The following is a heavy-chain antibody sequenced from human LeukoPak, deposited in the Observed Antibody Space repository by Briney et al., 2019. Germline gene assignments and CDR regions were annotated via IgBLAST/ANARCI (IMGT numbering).Heavy chain of an antibody. CDR1: GFTFDDYT. CDR2: ISWNSGNI. V-gene: IGHV3-9*01. J-gene: IGHJ5*02. Sequence: QTGGSLRLSCAASGFTFDDYTMHWVRQAPGKGLEWVSGISWNSGNIGYADSVKGRFTISRDNAKNSLYLQMNSLRAEDTALYYCAKETHSFLIGEYESWGQGTLVTVSS. D-gene: IGHD7-27*01. CDR3: AKETHSFLIGEYES.